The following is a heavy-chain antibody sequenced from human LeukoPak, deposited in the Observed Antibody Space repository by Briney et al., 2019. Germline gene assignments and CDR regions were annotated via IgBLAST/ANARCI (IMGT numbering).Heavy chain of an antibody. J-gene: IGHJ4*02. CDR1: GHTFTSYD. CDR3: ARAGHRRYYYDNGYDY. CDR2: ISTYNGHT. V-gene: IGHV1-18*01. Sequence: ASVKVSCKASGHTFTSYDINWVRQATGQGLEWMGWISTYNGHTNYALQLQGRVTMSTDTSTSTAYMELTNLRSDDTAVYYCARAGHRRYYYDNGYDYWGQGTLVTVSS. D-gene: IGHD3-22*01.